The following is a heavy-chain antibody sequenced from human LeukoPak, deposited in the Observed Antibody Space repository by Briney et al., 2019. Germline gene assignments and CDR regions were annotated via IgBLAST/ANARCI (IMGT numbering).Heavy chain of an antibody. J-gene: IGHJ5*02. CDR2: MNPNSGNT. V-gene: IGHV1-8*01. Sequence: ASVKVSCKASGYTFTRYDINWVRQATGQGLEWMGWMNPNSGNTGFAQKFQGRVTMTRNASTNTAYMELSSLRSEDTAVYYCARSVEMGGWFDPSGQGTLVTVSS. CDR1: GYTFTRYD. D-gene: IGHD5-24*01. CDR3: ARSVEMGGWFDP.